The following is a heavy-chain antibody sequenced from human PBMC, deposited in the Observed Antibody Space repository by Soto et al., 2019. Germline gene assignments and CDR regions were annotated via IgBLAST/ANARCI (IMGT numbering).Heavy chain of an antibody. V-gene: IGHV4-39*01. D-gene: IGHD6-13*01. J-gene: IGHJ4*02. CDR2: ISYSGST. CDR3: ARASATIAAADIFDY. Sequence: SETLSLTCTVSGGSISSDSYYWGWIRQSPEKGLEWIARISYSGSTYYNPTLKSRLIMSVDTSKSQFSLKLSSVTAADTAVYYCARASATIAAADIFDYWGQGTLVTVSS. CDR1: GGSISSDSYY.